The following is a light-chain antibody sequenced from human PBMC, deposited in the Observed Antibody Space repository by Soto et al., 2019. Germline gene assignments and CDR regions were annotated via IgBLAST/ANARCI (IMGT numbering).Light chain of an antibody. J-gene: IGLJ1*01. CDR2: AFT. CDR1: RSHVGGPNY. Sequence: SALTPPTSVSGYPGSSLTISCTGTRSHVGGPNYVSCDQQHPGEATEIMSYAFTTLPSGVSNRFSGSKSGKTASMPIXGLQAEDEADYYCSSYTSSSTLYVFGTGTKVNVL. V-gene: IGLV2-14*01. CDR3: SSYTSSSTLYV.